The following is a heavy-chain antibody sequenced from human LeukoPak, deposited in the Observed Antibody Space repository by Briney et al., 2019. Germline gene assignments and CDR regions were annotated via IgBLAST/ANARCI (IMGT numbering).Heavy chain of an antibody. CDR3: AEDQQLQPFHY. CDR1: GFIFSTYG. V-gene: IGHV3-30*02. Sequence: GGSLRLSCTASGFIFSTYGMHWVRQAPGKGLEWVAFIQFDGTDEHYADSVKGRFTISRDNSKNTLFLQMNGLRVEDTSVYYCAEDQQLQPFHYWGQGTLVTVSS. J-gene: IGHJ4*02. CDR2: IQFDGTDE. D-gene: IGHD2-2*01.